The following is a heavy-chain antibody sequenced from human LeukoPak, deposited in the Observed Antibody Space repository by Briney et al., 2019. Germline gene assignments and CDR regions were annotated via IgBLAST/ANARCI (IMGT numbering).Heavy chain of an antibody. V-gene: IGHV1-18*01. CDR2: ISAYNGNT. D-gene: IGHD2-2*01. J-gene: IGHJ4*02. CDR1: GYTFTSYG. Sequence: ASVKASCKASGYTFTSYGISWVRQVPGQGLEWMGWISAYNGNTYYAQKFQGRVTMTTDTSTSTAYMELRSLRSDDTAVYYCASRGSTSEALYYWGQATLVTVSS. CDR3: ASRGSTSEALYY.